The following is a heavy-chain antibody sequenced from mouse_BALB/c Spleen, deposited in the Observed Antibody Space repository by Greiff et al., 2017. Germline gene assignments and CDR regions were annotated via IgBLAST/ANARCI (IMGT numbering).Heavy chain of an antibody. J-gene: IGHJ4*01. CDR1: GYTFTSYW. D-gene: IGHD2-3*01. CDR2: INPSNGRT. CDR3: ARWLLHYAMDY. Sequence: QVQLKQPGAELVKPGASVKLSCKASGYTFTSYWMHWVKQRPGQGLEWIGEINPSNGRTNYNEKFKSKATLTVDKSSSTAYMQLSSLTSEDSAVYYCARWLLHYAMDYWGQGSSVTVSS. V-gene: IGHV1S81*02.